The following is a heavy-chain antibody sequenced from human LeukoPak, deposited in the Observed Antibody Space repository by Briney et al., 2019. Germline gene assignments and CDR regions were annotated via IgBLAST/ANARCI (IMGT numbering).Heavy chain of an antibody. Sequence: GGSLRLSCAASGFTFSIYWMSWVRQAPGKGLEWVANIKQDGSEKYYVDSVKGRFTISRDNAGNSLYLQMNSLRAEDTAVYYCARDTEYSDFWSGYYGWGQGTLVTVSS. V-gene: IGHV3-7*01. CDR2: IKQDGSEK. CDR1: GFTFSIYW. D-gene: IGHD3-3*01. J-gene: IGHJ4*02. CDR3: ARDTEYSDFWSGYYG.